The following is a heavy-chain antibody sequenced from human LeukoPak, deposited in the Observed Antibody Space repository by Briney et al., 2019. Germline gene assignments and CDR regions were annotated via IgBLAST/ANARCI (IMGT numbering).Heavy chain of an antibody. V-gene: IGHV4-39*07. D-gene: IGHD3-22*01. CDR1: GGSISSSSYY. CDR3: ARDYYDSSGWGYYYMDV. J-gene: IGHJ6*03. CDR2: IHYSGST. Sequence: PSETLSLTCTVSGGSISSSSYYWGWIRQPPGKGLEWIGSIHYSGSTNYNPSLKSRVTISVDTSKNQFSLKLSSVTAADTAVYYCARDYYDSSGWGYYYMDVWGKGTTVTISS.